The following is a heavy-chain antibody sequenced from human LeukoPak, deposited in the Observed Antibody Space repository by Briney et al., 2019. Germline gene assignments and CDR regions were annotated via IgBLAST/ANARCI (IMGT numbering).Heavy chain of an antibody. D-gene: IGHD6-19*01. CDR2: IKEDGSEK. CDR3: AKERRYGEEWLVPFDY. J-gene: IGHJ4*02. V-gene: IGHV3-7*03. CDR1: GFTFSNYW. Sequence: QPGGSLRLSCAASGFTFSNYWMSWVRQAPGKGLEWVANIKEDGSEKYYVDSVKGRFTISRDNARNSLYLQMNSLRAEDTAVYYCAKERRYGEEWLVPFDYWGQGTLVTVSS.